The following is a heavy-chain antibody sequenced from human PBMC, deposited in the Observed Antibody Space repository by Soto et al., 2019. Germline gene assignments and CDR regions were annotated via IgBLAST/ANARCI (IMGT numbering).Heavy chain of an antibody. D-gene: IGHD2-15*01. CDR3: ARVAYCSGGSCYPINV. J-gene: IGHJ6*02. CDR1: GGSISSYY. V-gene: IGHV4-59*01. CDR2: IYYSGST. Sequence: QVQLQESGPGLVKPSETLSLTCTVSGGSISSYYWSWIRQPPGKGLEWIGYIYYSGSTNYNPSLKSRVTISVDTSKNQFSLKLSSVTAADTAVYYCARVAYCSGGSCYPINVWGQGTTVTVSS.